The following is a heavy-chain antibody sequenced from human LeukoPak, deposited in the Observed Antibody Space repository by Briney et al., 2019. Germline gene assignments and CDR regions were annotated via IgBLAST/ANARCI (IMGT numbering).Heavy chain of an antibody. D-gene: IGHD1-26*01. CDR2: IYSNGDT. Sequence: PSETLSLTCAVSGDSMTTYYWTWIRQPPGKGLEWIGNIYSNGDTNYNPTLKSRVTISIDTSDNQFSLQLSSVTAADTAVYFCARSRSSGSYGYYVYPMKVWGQGTTVTVSS. V-gene: IGHV4-59*08. CDR3: ARSRSSGSYGYYVYPMKV. J-gene: IGHJ6*02. CDR1: GDSMTTYY.